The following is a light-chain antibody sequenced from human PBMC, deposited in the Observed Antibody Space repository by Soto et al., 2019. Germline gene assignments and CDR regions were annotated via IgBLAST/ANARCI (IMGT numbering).Light chain of an antibody. Sequence: DVVMTQSPLSLPVTLGQSASISCRSSQSLVSSDGNTYLNWYHQRPGQSPRHLLYKVSNRDSGVPDRFRGSGSGPDFTLKISRVEAEDVGVFYCMQATQWPYTFGQGTKLDIK. J-gene: IGKJ2*01. CDR2: KVS. CDR1: QSLVSSDGNTY. CDR3: MQATQWPYT. V-gene: IGKV2-30*01.